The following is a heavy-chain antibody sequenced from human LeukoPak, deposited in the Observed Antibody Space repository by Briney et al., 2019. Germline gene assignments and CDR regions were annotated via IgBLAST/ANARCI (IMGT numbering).Heavy chain of an antibody. V-gene: IGHV3-43*01. CDR3: VKDLSYETSGSFFDY. J-gene: IGHJ4*02. D-gene: IGHD3-22*01. CDR2: ISWDGTT. CDR1: GFTFEDYT. Sequence: PGGSLRLSCAASGFTFEDYTMHWVRQAPGKTLEWVSLISWDGTTYYTDSVKGRFTISRDSSKDSLYLRMDALRSEDTAFYYCVKDLSYETSGSFFDYWGQGTLVTVS.